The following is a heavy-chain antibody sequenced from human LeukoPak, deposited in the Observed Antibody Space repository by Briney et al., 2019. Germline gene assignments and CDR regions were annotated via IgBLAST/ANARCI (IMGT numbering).Heavy chain of an antibody. J-gene: IGHJ4*02. D-gene: IGHD3-22*01. CDR2: IYSGGST. Sequence: GGSLRLSCAASGFTLSSNYMSWVRQAPGKGLEWVSVIYSGGSTYYADSVKGRFTISRDNSKNTLYLQMNSLRAEDTAVYYCARGQYYYDSSGYWYYFDYWGQGTLVTVSS. CDR3: ARGQYYYDSSGYWYYFDY. CDR1: GFTLSSNY. V-gene: IGHV3-53*01.